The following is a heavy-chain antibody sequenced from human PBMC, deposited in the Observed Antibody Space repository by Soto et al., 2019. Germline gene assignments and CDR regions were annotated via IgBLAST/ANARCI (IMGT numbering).Heavy chain of an antibody. CDR3: ARVYDFWSGYSNPFDY. J-gene: IGHJ4*02. Sequence: ASVKVSCKASGYTFTSYGISWVRQAPGQGLEWMGWISVYNGNTNYAQKVQGRVTMTTDTSTNTAYMELRSLRSDDTAVYYCARVYDFWSGYSNPFDYWGQGTLVTVSS. V-gene: IGHV1-18*01. CDR1: GYTFTSYG. CDR2: ISVYNGNT. D-gene: IGHD3-3*01.